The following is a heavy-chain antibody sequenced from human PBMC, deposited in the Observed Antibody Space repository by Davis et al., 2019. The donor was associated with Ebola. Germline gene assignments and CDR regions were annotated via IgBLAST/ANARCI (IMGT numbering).Heavy chain of an antibody. CDR2: IWYDGSNI. D-gene: IGHD2-8*01. CDR3: ARVKGRPYATSGPVDY. V-gene: IGHV3-33*01. J-gene: IGHJ4*02. Sequence: GGSLRLSCAASGFTFSRYGMPWVRQAPGKGLESVAVIWYDGSNIYYAASVKGRFTISRDNSQNMLYLQMNSLRAEDTAVYYCARVKGRPYATSGPVDYWGQGTLVTVSS. CDR1: GFTFSRYG.